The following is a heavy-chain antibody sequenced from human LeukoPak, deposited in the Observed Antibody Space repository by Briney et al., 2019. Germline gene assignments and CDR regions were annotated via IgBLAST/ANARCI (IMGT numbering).Heavy chain of an antibody. D-gene: IGHD3-10*01. CDR3: ARDAMVRGGLASPYYYYYMDV. V-gene: IGHV4-61*02. J-gene: IGHJ6*03. CDR2: IYTSGTT. Sequence: PSETLSLTCTVSGASVSRGSFYWSWIRQTAGKGLEWIGRIYTSGTTNYNPSLKSRVTISMNTSKSQFSLKLASVTAADTAVYYCARDAMVRGGLASPYYYYYMDVWGKGTTVTISS. CDR1: GASVSRGSFY.